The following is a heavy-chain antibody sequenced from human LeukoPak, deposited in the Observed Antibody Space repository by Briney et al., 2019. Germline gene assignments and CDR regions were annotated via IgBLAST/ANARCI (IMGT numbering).Heavy chain of an antibody. CDR3: ATETNGRHYDY. D-gene: IGHD1-14*01. CDR2: IGPTGSDR. Sequence: QPGGSLRLSCAASGFTFSSYEMNWVRQAPGKGLEWVASIGPTGSDRYHADSIKGRFTISRDNANNFLYLQMNSLRAEDTAVYYCATETNGRHYDYWGQGTLLTVSS. J-gene: IGHJ4*02. V-gene: IGHV3-48*03. CDR1: GFTFSSYE.